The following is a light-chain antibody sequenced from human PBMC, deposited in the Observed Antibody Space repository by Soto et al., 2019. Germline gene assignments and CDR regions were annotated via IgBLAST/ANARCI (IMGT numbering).Light chain of an antibody. J-gene: IGKJ1*01. CDR2: GAS. Sequence: EIVMTQSPATLSVSPGERATLSCRASRSVSSNLAWYQQKPGQAPRLLIYGASTRANGIPARFSGSGSGTEFTLTISSLQSEDFAVYYCHQYNNWPPSTFGHGTKVDIK. CDR3: HQYNNWPPST. CDR1: RSVSSN. V-gene: IGKV3-15*01.